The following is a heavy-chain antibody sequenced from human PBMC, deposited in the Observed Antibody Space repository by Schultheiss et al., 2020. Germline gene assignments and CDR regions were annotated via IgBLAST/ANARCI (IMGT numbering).Heavy chain of an antibody. Sequence: SETLSLTCAVSGDFSPSGYYWGWIRQPPGKGLEWIGSIYHSGSTSYNPSLKSRVTISVDTSKNQFSLKVSSVTAADTAVYYCARYSSSWSSFDYWGQGTLVTVSS. CDR3: ARYSSSWSSFDY. CDR2: IYHSGST. D-gene: IGHD6-13*01. V-gene: IGHV4-38-2*01. CDR1: GDFSPSGYY. J-gene: IGHJ4*02.